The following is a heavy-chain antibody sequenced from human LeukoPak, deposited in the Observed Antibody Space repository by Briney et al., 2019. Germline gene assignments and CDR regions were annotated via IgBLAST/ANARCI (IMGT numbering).Heavy chain of an antibody. CDR2: IYYSGST. D-gene: IGHD3-10*01. J-gene: IGHJ4*02. Sequence: PSETLSLTCTVSGGSISSSSYYWGWIRQPPGKGLEWIGSIYYSGSTYYNPSLKSRVTISVDTSKNQFSLKLSSVTAADTAVYYCARRHRMVRGVIRVYFDYWGQGTLVTVSS. V-gene: IGHV4-39*01. CDR1: GGSISSSSYY. CDR3: ARRHRMVRGVIRVYFDY.